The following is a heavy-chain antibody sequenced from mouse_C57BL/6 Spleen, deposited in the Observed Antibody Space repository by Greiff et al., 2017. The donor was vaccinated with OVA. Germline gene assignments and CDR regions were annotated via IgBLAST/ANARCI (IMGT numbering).Heavy chain of an antibody. V-gene: IGHV5-6*01. Sequence: VQLQESGGDLVKPGGSLKLSCAASGFTFSSYGMSWVRQTPDKRLEWVATISSGGSYTYYPDSVKGRFTISRDNAKNTLYLQMSSLKSEDTAMYYCARDLGDAMDYWGQGTSVTVSS. CDR3: ARDLGDAMDY. J-gene: IGHJ4*01. CDR1: GFTFSSYG. CDR2: ISSGGSYT. D-gene: IGHD3-1*01.